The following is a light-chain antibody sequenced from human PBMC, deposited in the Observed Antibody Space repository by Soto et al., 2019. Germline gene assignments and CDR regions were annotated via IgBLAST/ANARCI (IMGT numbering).Light chain of an antibody. V-gene: IGKV1-27*01. CDR3: QEYDTAPLT. CDR2: AAS. Sequence: DIQITQSPSSLSSSVGDGVTIACRASQGISTYLAWYQQKPGKVPKLLIYAASTLLSGVPSRFSGSGSGTDFTLTICSLQPEDVATYCCQEYDTAPLTFCQVTKV. J-gene: IGKJ1*01. CDR1: QGISTY.